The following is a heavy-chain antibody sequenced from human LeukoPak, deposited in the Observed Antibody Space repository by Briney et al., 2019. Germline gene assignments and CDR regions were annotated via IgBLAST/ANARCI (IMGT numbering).Heavy chain of an antibody. CDR1: GYTFTSYG. V-gene: IGHV1-18*01. CDR2: ISAYNGNT. CDR3: ATLGSGSSPIIDFDF. J-gene: IGHJ4*02. D-gene: IGHD3-10*01. Sequence: ASVKVSCKASGYTFTSYGISWVRQAPGQGLEWMGWISAYNGNTNYAQKFQGRITMTRDTSTSTVYMELSSLRSEDTAIYYCATLGSGSSPIIDFDFWGQGTLVTVSS.